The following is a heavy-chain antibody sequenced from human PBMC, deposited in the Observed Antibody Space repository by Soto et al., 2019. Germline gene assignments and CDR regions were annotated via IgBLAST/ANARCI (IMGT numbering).Heavy chain of an antibody. V-gene: IGHV3-30-3*01. D-gene: IGHD1-26*01. CDR3: ARDRSEWVVSYSPLFSFDY. J-gene: IGHJ4*02. CDR2: ISYDGSNK. Sequence: PGGSLRLSCAASGFTFSSYAMHWVRQAPGKGLEWVAVISYDGSNKYYADSVKGRFTISRDNSKNTLYLQMNSLRAEDTAVYYCARDRSEWVVSYSPLFSFDYWCQGTLVTVSA. CDR1: GFTFSSYA.